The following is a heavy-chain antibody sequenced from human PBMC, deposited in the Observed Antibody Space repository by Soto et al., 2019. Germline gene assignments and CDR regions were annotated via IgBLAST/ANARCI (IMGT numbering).Heavy chain of an antibody. Sequence: SQTLSLTCAISGDSVSSNSADLNWLRQSPSRGLEWLGRTYYRSKWYNDYAVSVKSRITINPDTSKNQFSLQLNSVTPEDTAVYYCARVNWNLGYYGMDVWGQGTTVTVSS. CDR1: GDSVSSNSAD. V-gene: IGHV6-1*01. CDR2: TYYRSKWYN. D-gene: IGHD1-7*01. CDR3: ARVNWNLGYYGMDV. J-gene: IGHJ6*02.